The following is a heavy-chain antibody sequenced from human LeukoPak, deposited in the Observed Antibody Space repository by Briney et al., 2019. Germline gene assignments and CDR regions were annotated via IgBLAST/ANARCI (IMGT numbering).Heavy chain of an antibody. V-gene: IGHV3-48*01. CDR1: GFTFSSYS. CDR3: ASQSSAVAGTKGGFRY. J-gene: IGHJ4*02. Sequence: GGSLRLSCAASGFTFSSYSMNWVRQAPGKGLEWVSYISSSSSTIYYADSVKGRFTISRDNAKNSVYLQMNSLRAEDTAVYYCASQSSAVAGTKGGFRYWGQGTLVTVSS. CDR2: ISSSSSTI. D-gene: IGHD6-19*01.